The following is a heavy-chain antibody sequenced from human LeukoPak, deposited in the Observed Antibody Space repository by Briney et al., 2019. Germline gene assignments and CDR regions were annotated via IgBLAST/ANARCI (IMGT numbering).Heavy chain of an antibody. CDR1: GYTFSNYG. D-gene: IGHD3-22*01. CDR3: ARVHYDSSGVLDP. J-gene: IGHJ5*02. CDR2: ISGFNGHT. V-gene: IGHV1-18*04. Sequence: ASVKVSCKASGYTFSNYGITWVRQAPGQGFEWMGWISGFNGHTQIAQKVQGRVMLTTDTSTNTAYMELSSLRSDDTAVYFCARVHYDSSGVLDPWGQGTLVTVSS.